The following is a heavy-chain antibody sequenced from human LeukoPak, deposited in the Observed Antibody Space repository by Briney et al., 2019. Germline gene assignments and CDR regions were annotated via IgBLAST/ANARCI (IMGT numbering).Heavy chain of an antibody. Sequence: ASVKVSCKASGYSFTNYGITWVRQAPGLGLEWMGWINAFNGVRDHAQKFQGRVTMTTDTSTSTAYMELRSLRSDDTAVYYCARDGSGTWSDPWGQGTLVTVSS. CDR1: GYSFTNYG. D-gene: IGHD3-10*01. J-gene: IGHJ5*02. CDR3: ARDGSGTWSDP. V-gene: IGHV1-18*01. CDR2: INAFNGVR.